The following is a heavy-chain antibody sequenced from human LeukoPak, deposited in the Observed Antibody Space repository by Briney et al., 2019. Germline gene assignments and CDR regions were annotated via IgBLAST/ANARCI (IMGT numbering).Heavy chain of an antibody. CDR1: GYTFTGYY. D-gene: IGHD4-17*01. CDR2: INAGNGNT. J-gene: IGHJ3*02. Sequence: GASVKVSCKASGYTFTGYYMHWVRQAPGQRLEWMGWINAGNGNTKYSQKFQDRVTITRDTSATTAYMELSSLRSEDTAVYYCARDGIYGDCDIWGQGTMVTVSS. CDR3: ARDGIYGDCDI. V-gene: IGHV1-3*01.